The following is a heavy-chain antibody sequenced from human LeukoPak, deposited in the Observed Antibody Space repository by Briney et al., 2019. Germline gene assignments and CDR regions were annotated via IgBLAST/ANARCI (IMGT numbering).Heavy chain of an antibody. J-gene: IGHJ4*02. Sequence: ASVKVSCKVSGYTLTELSMHWVRQAPGKGLEWMGGFDPEDGETIYAQKFQGWVTMTRDTSISTAYMELSRLRSDDTAVYYCARGPRYYDFWSGYYLDYFDYWGQGTLVTVSS. CDR2: FDPEDGET. CDR1: GYTLTELS. D-gene: IGHD3-3*01. V-gene: IGHV1-24*01. CDR3: ARGPRYYDFWSGYYLDYFDY.